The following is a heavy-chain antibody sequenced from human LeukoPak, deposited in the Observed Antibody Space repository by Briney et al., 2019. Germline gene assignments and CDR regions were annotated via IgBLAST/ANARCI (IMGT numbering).Heavy chain of an antibody. V-gene: IGHV1-46*01. CDR3: AREGYCRGGTCYSFDY. J-gene: IGHJ4*02. CDR2: INPSGGST. D-gene: IGHD2-15*01. CDR1: GYTFTFYY. Sequence: ASVKVSCKASGYTFTFYYIYWVRQAPGQGPEWMGIINPSGGSTSYAQKFQGRVTMTRDMSTSTVYMELSSLRFEDTAVYFCAREGYCRGGTCYSFDYWGQGTLVTVSS.